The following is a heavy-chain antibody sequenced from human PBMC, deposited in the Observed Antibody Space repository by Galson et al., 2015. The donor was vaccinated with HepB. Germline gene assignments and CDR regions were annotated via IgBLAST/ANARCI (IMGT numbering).Heavy chain of an antibody. CDR1: GYDFNKYG. CDR3: VRDSRLELQLNNYYSYGMDV. D-gene: IGHD1-7*01. J-gene: IGHJ6*02. Sequence: SVKVSCKASGYDFNKYGLSWVRQAPGQRPEWMGWVSGYDGSANYSPKFQGKVTMTTQTSTGTAYMQMRSLRSDDTAVYYCVRDSRLELQLNNYYSYGMDVWGQGTAVVVS. V-gene: IGHV1-18*01. CDR2: VSGYDGSA.